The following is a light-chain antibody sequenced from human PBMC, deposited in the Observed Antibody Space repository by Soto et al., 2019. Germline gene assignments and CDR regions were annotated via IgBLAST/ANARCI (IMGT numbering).Light chain of an antibody. CDR2: GAS. J-gene: IGKJ5*01. Sequence: ELVLTQSPGTLSFSPGERATLSCRASQTIKSNYLAWYQQTPGQAPRLLIYGASSRATGIPDRFSGSGSGTDCTLTISRLEPEDFAVYYCQLYSRSPRQITFGQGTRLEIK. CDR1: QTIKSNY. V-gene: IGKV3-20*01. CDR3: QLYSRSPRQIT.